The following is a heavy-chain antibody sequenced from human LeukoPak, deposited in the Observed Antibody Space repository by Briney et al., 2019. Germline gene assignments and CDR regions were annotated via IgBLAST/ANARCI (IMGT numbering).Heavy chain of an antibody. CDR1: GDTFTGYY. CDR3: ARPYDSSGSYYLQGYFYL. Sequence: SEKVSCKASGDTFTGYYMHWVRQAPGQGLEWMGWINPNSGGTNYAQKFQGRVTMTRDTSISTAYMELSRLRSDDTAVYYCARPYDSSGSYYLQGYFYLWGRGTLVTVSS. CDR2: INPNSGGT. J-gene: IGHJ2*01. V-gene: IGHV1-2*02. D-gene: IGHD3-22*01.